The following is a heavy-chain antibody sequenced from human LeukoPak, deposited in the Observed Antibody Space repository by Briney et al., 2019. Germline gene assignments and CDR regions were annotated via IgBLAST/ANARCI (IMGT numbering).Heavy chain of an antibody. D-gene: IGHD1/OR15-1a*01. V-gene: IGHV3-7*01. Sequence: GGSLRLSCTTSGFAFSSYGMVWVRQAAGQGLEWLGTMKADASNTDYAESVKGRFTISRDSAKNSLYLEMNSLRVEDTAVYYCARGTRVGAPYNWFDPWGQGTLVTVSS. CDR3: ARGTRVGAPYNWFDP. CDR2: MKADASNT. J-gene: IGHJ5*02. CDR1: GFAFSSYG.